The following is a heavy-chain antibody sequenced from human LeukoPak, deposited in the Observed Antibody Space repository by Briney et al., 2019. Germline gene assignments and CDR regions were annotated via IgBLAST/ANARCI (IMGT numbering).Heavy chain of an antibody. Sequence: GGSLRLSCAASGFTFSSYEMNWVRQAPGKGLEWVSYISSSGSTIYYADSVRGRFTISRDNAKNSLYLQMNSLRAEDTAMYYCARAQTRPRIAAAGIWGDDYYYYYMDVWGKGTTVTISS. CDR3: ARAQTRPRIAAAGIWGDDYYYYYMDV. CDR1: GFTFSSYE. J-gene: IGHJ6*03. CDR2: ISSSGSTI. V-gene: IGHV3-48*03. D-gene: IGHD6-13*01.